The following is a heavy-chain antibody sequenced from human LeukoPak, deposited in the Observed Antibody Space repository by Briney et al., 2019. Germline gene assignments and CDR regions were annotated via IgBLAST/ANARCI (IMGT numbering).Heavy chain of an antibody. CDR1: GGSISSYY. CDR3: AREGSRGSFDP. CDR2: IYYSGST. J-gene: IGHJ5*02. D-gene: IGHD3-10*01. V-gene: IGHV4-59*01. Sequence: SETLSLTCTVSGGSISSYYWSWIRQPPGKGLEWIGYIYYSGSTNYNPSLKSRVTISVDTSKNQFSLKLSSVTAADTAVYYCAREGSRGSFDPWGQGTLVTVSS.